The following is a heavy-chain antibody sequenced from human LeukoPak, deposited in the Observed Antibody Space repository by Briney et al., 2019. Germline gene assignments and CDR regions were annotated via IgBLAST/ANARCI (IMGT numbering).Heavy chain of an antibody. V-gene: IGHV3-21*01. CDR2: ISSSSSYM. CDR1: GFTFSSYS. Sequence: GGSLRLSCAASGFTFSSYSMNWVRQAPGKGLEWVSSISSSSSYMYYADSVKGRFTISRDNAKNSLYLQMNSLRAEDTAVYYCARGAGDFDYWGQGTLVTVSS. D-gene: IGHD6-13*01. J-gene: IGHJ4*02. CDR3: ARGAGDFDY.